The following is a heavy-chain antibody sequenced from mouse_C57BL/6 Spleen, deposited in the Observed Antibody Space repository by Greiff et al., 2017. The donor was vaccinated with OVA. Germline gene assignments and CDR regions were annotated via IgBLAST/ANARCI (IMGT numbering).Heavy chain of an antibody. V-gene: IGHV1-82*01. J-gene: IGHJ2*01. CDR2: IYPGDGDT. CDR3: ARDGVLDY. D-gene: IGHD1-1*02. Sequence: VQVVESGAELVRPGASVKLSCTASGFNIKDYYMHWVKQRPGKGLEWIGRIYPGDGDTNYNGKFKGKATLTADKSSSTAYMQLSSLTSEDSAVYFCARDGVLDYWGQGTTLTVSS. CDR1: GFNIKDYY.